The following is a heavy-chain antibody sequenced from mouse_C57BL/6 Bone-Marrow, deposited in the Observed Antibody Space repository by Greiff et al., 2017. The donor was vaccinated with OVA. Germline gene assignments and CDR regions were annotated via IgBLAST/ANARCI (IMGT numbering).Heavy chain of an antibody. V-gene: IGHV1-78*01. CDR3: ARKIYYSGSSYWYFDV. J-gene: IGHJ1*03. CDR1: GYTFTDHT. Sequence: QVQLQQSDAELVKPGASVKISCKASGYTFTDHTIHWMKQRPEQGLEWIGYIYPRDGSTKYNEKFKGKATLTEDKSSSTAYMQLNSLTSEDSAVYFCARKIYYSGSSYWYFDVWGTGTTVTVSS. CDR2: IYPRDGST. D-gene: IGHD1-1*01.